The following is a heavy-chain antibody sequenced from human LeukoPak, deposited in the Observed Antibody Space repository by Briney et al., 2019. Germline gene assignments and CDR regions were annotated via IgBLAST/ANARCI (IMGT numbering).Heavy chain of an antibody. CDR2: ISSSGGST. CDR3: AKADPAYYDFWSGYYLLDY. Sequence: GGSLRLSCAASGFTFSSYAMSWVRQAPGKGLEWVSAISSSGGSTYCADSVKGRFTISRDNSKNTLYLQMNSLRAEDTAVYYCAKADPAYYDFWSGYYLLDYWGQGTLVTVSP. J-gene: IGHJ4*02. CDR1: GFTFSSYA. D-gene: IGHD3-3*01. V-gene: IGHV3-23*01.